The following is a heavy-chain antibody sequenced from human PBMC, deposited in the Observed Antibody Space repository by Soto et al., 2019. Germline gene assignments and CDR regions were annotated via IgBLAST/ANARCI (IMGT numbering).Heavy chain of an antibody. CDR1: GYTFTGYY. CDR3: ARSSCSSTSCYAEKYYYYYMDV. D-gene: IGHD2-2*01. J-gene: IGHJ6*03. Sequence: SVKVSCKASGYTFTGYYMHWVRQAPGQGLEWMGRIIPIIGIANYAQKFQGRVTITADKSTSTAYMELSSLRSEDTAVYYCARSSCSSTSCYAEKYYYYYMDVWGKGTTVTVSS. V-gene: IGHV1-69*02. CDR2: IIPIIGIA.